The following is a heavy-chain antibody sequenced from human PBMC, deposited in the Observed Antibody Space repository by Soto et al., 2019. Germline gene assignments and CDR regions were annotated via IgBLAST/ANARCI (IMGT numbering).Heavy chain of an antibody. CDR2: IYYSGST. CDR3: ARAIAAAAPFDY. V-gene: IGHV4-59*01. D-gene: IGHD6-13*01. Sequence: SETLSLTCTVSGGSISSYYWSWIRQPPGKGLEWIGYIYYSGSTNYNPSLKSRVTISVDTSKNQFSLKLSSVTAADTAVYYCARAIAAAAPFDYWGQGTLVTVYS. J-gene: IGHJ4*02. CDR1: GGSISSYY.